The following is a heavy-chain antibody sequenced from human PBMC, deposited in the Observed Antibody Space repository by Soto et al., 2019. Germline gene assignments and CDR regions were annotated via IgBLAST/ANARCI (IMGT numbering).Heavy chain of an antibody. Sequence: LRLSCAASGFTFSSYAMSWVRQAPGKGLEWVSAISGSGGSTYYADSVKGRFTISRDNSKNTLYLQMNSLRAEDTAVYYCAKDLWRYYDSSGYYYFHDAFDIWGQGTMVTVSS. D-gene: IGHD3-22*01. V-gene: IGHV3-23*01. J-gene: IGHJ3*02. CDR1: GFTFSSYA. CDR2: ISGSGGST. CDR3: AKDLWRYYDSSGYYYFHDAFDI.